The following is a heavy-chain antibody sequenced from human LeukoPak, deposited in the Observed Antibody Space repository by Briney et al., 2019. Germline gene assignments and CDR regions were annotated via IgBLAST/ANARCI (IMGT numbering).Heavy chain of an antibody. D-gene: IGHD5-24*01. V-gene: IGHV4-34*01. CDR3: ARGRDGYNYGPGDY. CDR1: GGSFSGYY. Sequence: PSETLSLTCAVYGGSFSGYYWSWIRQPPGKGLEWIGEINHSGSTNYNPSLKSRVTISVDTSKNQFSLKLSSVTAADTAVYYCARGRDGYNYGPGDYWGQGTLVTVSS. CDR2: INHSGST. J-gene: IGHJ4*02.